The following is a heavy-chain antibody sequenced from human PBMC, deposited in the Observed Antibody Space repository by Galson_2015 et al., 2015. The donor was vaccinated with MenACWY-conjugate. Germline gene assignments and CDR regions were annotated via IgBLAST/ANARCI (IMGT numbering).Heavy chain of an antibody. J-gene: IGHJ5*02. CDR2: VSAYSGDT. V-gene: IGHV1-18*01. CDR3: ARDAEYCRTTGCFNWFDP. CDR1: GYTFTNYG. Sequence: SVKVSCKASGYTFTNYGVNWVRQAPGQGLEWMGWVSAYSGDTKYAQKFQGRVTMTTDTSTSTAYMALTSLSSDDTAIYYCARDAEYCRTTGCFNWFDPWGLGTLVTVSS. D-gene: IGHD2-2*01.